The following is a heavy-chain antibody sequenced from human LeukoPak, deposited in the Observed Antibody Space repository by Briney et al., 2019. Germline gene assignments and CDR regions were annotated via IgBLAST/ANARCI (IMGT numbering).Heavy chain of an antibody. J-gene: IGHJ4*02. CDR3: ARLYYYDSSGYVDY. CDR2: IQYSGST. V-gene: IGHV4-39*01. D-gene: IGHD3-22*01. CDR1: GGSISSSNXX. Sequence: SEXLXXXXXVXGGSISSSNXXWGWIRQPPGXXXXXIGSIQYSGSTYYNPSVKGRVTISVDTAKKQFFLKLSSVTAADTAVYYCARLYYYDSSGYVDYWGQGTLVAVSS.